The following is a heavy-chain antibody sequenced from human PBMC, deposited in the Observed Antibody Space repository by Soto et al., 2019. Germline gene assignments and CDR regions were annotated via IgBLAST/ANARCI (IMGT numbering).Heavy chain of an antibody. J-gene: IGHJ4*02. CDR1: GGSISSGDYY. CDR2: IYYCGST. D-gene: IGHD2-15*01. V-gene: IGHV4-30-4*01. CDR3: ARVADCSGGRCYFSVDY. Sequence: QVQLQESGPGLVKPSQTLSLTCTVSGGSISSGDYYWSWIRQPPGKGLEWIGYIYYCGSTYYNPSLKSRVTTSVDTSKNQFSLKLSSVTAADTAVYYCARVADCSGGRCYFSVDYWGQGTLVTVSS.